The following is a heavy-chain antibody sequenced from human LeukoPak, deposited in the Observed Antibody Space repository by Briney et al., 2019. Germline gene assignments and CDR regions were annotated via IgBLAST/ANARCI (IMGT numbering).Heavy chain of an antibody. D-gene: IGHD3-10*01. Sequence: GGSLRLSCAASGFTFASYAMHWVRQAPGKGLEWVAFIRYDGSNKYYADSVKGRFTISRDNSKNTLYLQMNSLRAEDTAVYYCARETYYGSGLGAFDIWGQGTMVTVSS. CDR1: GFTFASYA. V-gene: IGHV3-30*02. CDR3: ARETYYGSGLGAFDI. J-gene: IGHJ3*02. CDR2: IRYDGSNK.